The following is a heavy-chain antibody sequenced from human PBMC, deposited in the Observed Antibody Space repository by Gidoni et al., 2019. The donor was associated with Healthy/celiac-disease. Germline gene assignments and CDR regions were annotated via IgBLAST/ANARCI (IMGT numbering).Heavy chain of an antibody. CDR1: GFTFSSYA. J-gene: IGHJ4*02. Sequence: EVQLVESGGGLVQPGGSLRLSCSASGFTFSSYAMHWVRQAPGKGLEYVSAISSNGGSTYYADSVKGRFTISRDNSKNTLYLQMSSLRAEDTAVYYCVKEYIDYGDLYMTFDYWGQGTLVTVSS. CDR3: VKEYIDYGDLYMTFDY. V-gene: IGHV3-64D*06. D-gene: IGHD4-17*01. CDR2: ISSNGGST.